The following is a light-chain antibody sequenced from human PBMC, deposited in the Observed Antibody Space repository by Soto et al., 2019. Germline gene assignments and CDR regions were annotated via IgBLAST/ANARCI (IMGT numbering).Light chain of an antibody. J-gene: IGLJ2*01. CDR2: RDS. CDR1: SSNIGSNA. Sequence: QSVLTQPPSESGSPGQRVTISCSGSSSNIGSNAVDWYQHFPGTAPKVLIYRDSQRPSGVPDRFSGSKSGTSASLAISGLQSEDEADYYCAAWDDSLNGVLFGGRTKVTVL. V-gene: IGLV1-44*01. CDR3: AAWDDSLNGVL.